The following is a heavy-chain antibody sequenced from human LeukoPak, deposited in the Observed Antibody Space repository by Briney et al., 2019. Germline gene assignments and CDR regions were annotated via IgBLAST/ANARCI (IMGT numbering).Heavy chain of an antibody. J-gene: IGHJ4*02. V-gene: IGHV3-74*01. CDR3: VRDKTGRDDY. CDR1: GFTFSSYW. CDR2: INTDGTTT. D-gene: IGHD3-9*01. Sequence: PGGSLRLSCAASGFTFSSYWIHWVRQTPGKELVWVSRINTDGTTTTYADSVKGRFTISRDNAKNTLYLQMNSLRVEDTAVYYCVRDKTGRDDYWGQGTLVTVSS.